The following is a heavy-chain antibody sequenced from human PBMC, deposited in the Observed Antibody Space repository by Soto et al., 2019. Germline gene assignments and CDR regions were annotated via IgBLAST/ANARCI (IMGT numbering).Heavy chain of an antibody. J-gene: IGHJ6*02. CDR3: ARDRAVDGDPDYYYYGMDV. V-gene: IGHV4-61*01. CDR1: GGSVSSGSYY. CDR2: IYYSGST. D-gene: IGHD4-17*01. Sequence: QVQLQESGPGLVKPSETLSLTCTVSGGSVSSGSYYWSWIRQPPGKGLEWIGYIYYSGSTNYNPSLKRRVTISVDTSKIQSSLRLSSVTAADTAVYSCARDRAVDGDPDYYYYGMDVWGQGTTVTVSS.